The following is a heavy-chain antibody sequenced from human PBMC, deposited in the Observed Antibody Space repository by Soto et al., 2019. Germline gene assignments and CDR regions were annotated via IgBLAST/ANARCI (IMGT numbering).Heavy chain of an antibody. CDR3: ARDLSCSGGSCQSYYYYYGMDV. Sequence: GGSLRLSCAVSGFSVSSNYMSWVRQAPEKGLEWVSIIYSGGSTYYANSVRGRFTISRDNSKNTLYLQMNNLRVEDTAVYYCARDLSCSGGSCQSYYYYYGMDVWGQGTTVTVSS. CDR2: IYSGGST. J-gene: IGHJ6*02. CDR1: GFSVSSNY. V-gene: IGHV3-66*01. D-gene: IGHD2-15*01.